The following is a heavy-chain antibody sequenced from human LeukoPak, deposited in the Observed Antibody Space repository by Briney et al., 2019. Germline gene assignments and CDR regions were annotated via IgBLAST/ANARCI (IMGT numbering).Heavy chain of an antibody. J-gene: IGHJ4*02. CDR1: GFTFSSYW. CDR3: ARGGEAADY. V-gene: IGHV3-7*01. D-gene: IGHD3-10*01. CDR2: IKHDGSET. Sequence: GGSLRLSCVVSGFTFSSYWMSWVRQAPGKGLEWVANIKHDGSETYYVDSVKGRFTISRDNAKNSLYLQMNSLRAEDTAVYYCARGGEAADYWGQGTLVTVSS.